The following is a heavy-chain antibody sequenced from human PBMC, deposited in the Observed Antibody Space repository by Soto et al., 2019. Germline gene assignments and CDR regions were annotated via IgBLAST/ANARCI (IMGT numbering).Heavy chain of an antibody. V-gene: IGHV4-39*01. CDR1: GGSISSSSYY. CDR2: IYYSGST. D-gene: IGHD4-17*01. J-gene: IGHJ4*02. CDR3: ATFRGMTTATTERYFDY. Sequence: SETLSLTCTVSGGSISSSSYYWGWIRQPPGKGLEWAGTIYYSGSTYYNPSLESRVIISVDTSKNQFSLKLSSVTASDAVVYYCATFRGMTTATTERYFDYWGQGTRVTVS.